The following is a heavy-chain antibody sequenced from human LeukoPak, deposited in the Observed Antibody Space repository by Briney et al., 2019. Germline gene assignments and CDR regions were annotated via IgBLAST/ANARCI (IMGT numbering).Heavy chain of an antibody. CDR2: IYYSGST. CDR1: GGSISSSSYY. V-gene: IGHV4-39*01. D-gene: IGHD5-24*01. J-gene: IGHJ4*02. CDR3: ARGLRDGYNSPFDY. Sequence: SETLSLTCTVSGGSISSSSYYWGWIRQPPGKGLEWIGSIYYSGSTYYNPSLKSRVTISVDTSKNQFSLKLSSVTAADTAVYYCARGLRDGYNSPFDYWGQGTLVTVSS.